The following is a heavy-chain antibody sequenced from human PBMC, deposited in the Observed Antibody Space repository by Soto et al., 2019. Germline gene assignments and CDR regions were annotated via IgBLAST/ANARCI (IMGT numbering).Heavy chain of an antibody. V-gene: IGHV4-59*01. J-gene: IGHJ5*02. CDR2: IYYSGST. CDR1: GGSISSYY. CDR3: ARLLFGAANWFDP. D-gene: IGHD3-10*01. Sequence: SETLSLTCTVSGGSISSYYWSWLRQPPGKGLEWIGYIYYSGSTNYNPSLKSRVTISVDTSKNQFSLKLSSVTAADTAVYYCARLLFGAANWFDPWGQGTLVTVSS.